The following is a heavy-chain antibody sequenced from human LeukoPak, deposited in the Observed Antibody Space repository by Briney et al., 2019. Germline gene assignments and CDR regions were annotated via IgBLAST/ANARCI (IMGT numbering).Heavy chain of an antibody. CDR1: GYTFIDSY. CDR2: IKPNGGGT. Sequence: ASVKVSCKSSGYTFIDSYIHWVRQAPGQGLEWMGWIKPNGGGTQYAQKFQDRVTMTRDTSVSSTYMELSGLRSDDTAVYYCAREKPAVPGTYFDYWGQGSLVTVSS. CDR3: AREKPAVPGTYFDY. V-gene: IGHV1-2*02. D-gene: IGHD6-19*01. J-gene: IGHJ4*02.